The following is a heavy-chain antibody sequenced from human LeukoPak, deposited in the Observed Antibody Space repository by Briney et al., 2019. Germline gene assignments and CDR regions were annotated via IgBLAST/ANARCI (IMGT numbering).Heavy chain of an antibody. V-gene: IGHV3-21*01. CDR3: ARTTFLDY. CDR1: GFNFDRYT. Sequence: GGSLRLSCATSGFNFDRYTMHWVRQAPGGGLEWISSISRTSDEKYYADSVKGRFTISRDNAQNSLYLQMNSLRAEDTAVYYCARTTFLDYWGQGTLVTVSS. D-gene: IGHD4-11*01. CDR2: ISRTSDEK. J-gene: IGHJ4*02.